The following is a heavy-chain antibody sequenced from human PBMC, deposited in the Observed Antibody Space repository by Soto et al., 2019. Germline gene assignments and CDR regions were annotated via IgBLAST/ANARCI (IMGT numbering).Heavy chain of an antibody. CDR3: ERDKGLMVYAIFAFDI. CDR1: GGSISSGGYY. D-gene: IGHD2-8*01. CDR2: IYYSGST. J-gene: IGHJ3*02. Sequence: QVQLQESGPGLVKPSQTLSLTCTVSGGSISSGGYYWSWIRQHPGKGLEWIGYIYYSGSTYYNPSLKSRVTISVDTSKNQFSLKLSSVTAADTAVYYCERDKGLMVYAIFAFDIWGQGTMVTVSS. V-gene: IGHV4-31*03.